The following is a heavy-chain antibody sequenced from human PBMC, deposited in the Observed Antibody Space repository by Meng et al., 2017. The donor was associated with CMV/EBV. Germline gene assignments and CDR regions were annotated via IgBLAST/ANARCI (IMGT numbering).Heavy chain of an antibody. D-gene: IGHD2-2*01. Sequence: SVKVSCKASGGTFSSYVISWVRQAPGQGLEWMGGIIPIFGTANYAQKFQGRVTITTDESTSTAYMELSSLRSEDTAVYYCARAQVVVVPAAIHYYYYGMDVWGQGTTVTVSS. V-gene: IGHV1-69*05. CDR3: ARAQVVVVPAAIHYYYYGMDV. J-gene: IGHJ6*02. CDR1: GGTFSSYV. CDR2: IIPIFGTA.